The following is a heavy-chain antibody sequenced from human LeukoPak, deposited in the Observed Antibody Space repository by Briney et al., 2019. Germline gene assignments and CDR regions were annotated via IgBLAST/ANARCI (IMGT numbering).Heavy chain of an antibody. V-gene: IGHV4-39*07. CDR3: ARDRVPMVYANYYYYYYYMDV. D-gene: IGHD2-8*01. CDR1: GGSISSSSYY. J-gene: IGHJ6*03. Sequence: SETLSLTCTVSGGSISSSSYYWGWIRQPPGKGLEWIGSIYYSGSTYYNPSLKSRVTISVDTSKNQFSLKLSSVTAADTAVYYCARDRVPMVYANYYYYYYYMDVWGKGTTVTVSS. CDR2: IYYSGST.